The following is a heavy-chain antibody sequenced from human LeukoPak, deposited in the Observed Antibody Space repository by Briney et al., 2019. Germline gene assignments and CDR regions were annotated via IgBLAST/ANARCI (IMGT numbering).Heavy chain of an antibody. V-gene: IGHV3-30*03. Sequence: PGGSLRLSCAASGFTFSSYGMHWVRQAPGKGLEWVAVISYDGSNKYYADSVKGRFTISRDNSKNTLYLQMNSLRAEDTAVYYCATLRGRRYDFWSGSAFGYWGQGTLVTVSS. J-gene: IGHJ4*02. CDR3: ATLRGRRYDFWSGSAFGY. CDR1: GFTFSSYG. CDR2: ISYDGSNK. D-gene: IGHD3-3*01.